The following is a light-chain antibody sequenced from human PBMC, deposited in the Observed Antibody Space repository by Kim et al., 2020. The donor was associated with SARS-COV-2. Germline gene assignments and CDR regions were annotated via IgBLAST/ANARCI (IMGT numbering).Light chain of an antibody. V-gene: IGLV3-1*01. Sequence: VSPGQTANITCSGDKLGEKYTSWYQQKPGQSPVMVIYQDSRRPSGIPERFSGSNSGNTATLTISGTQAMDEADYYCQAWDSTSVVFGGGTQLTVL. CDR3: QAWDSTSVV. CDR2: QDS. J-gene: IGLJ2*01. CDR1: KLGEKY.